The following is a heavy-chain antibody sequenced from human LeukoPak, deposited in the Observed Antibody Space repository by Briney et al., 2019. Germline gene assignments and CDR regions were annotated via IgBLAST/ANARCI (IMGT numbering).Heavy chain of an antibody. CDR2: IYHSGNT. J-gene: IGHJ5*02. Sequence: PSETLSLTCTVSDYSISSGYYWGWIRPPPGKGLEWIGSIYHSGNTYYNPSLKSRVTISVDTSKNQLSLKLSSVTATDTAVYYCARGGRSYSSRLPGYDPWGQGTLVTVSS. V-gene: IGHV4-38-2*02. CDR3: ARGGRSYSSRLPGYDP. CDR1: DYSISSGYY. D-gene: IGHD6-13*01.